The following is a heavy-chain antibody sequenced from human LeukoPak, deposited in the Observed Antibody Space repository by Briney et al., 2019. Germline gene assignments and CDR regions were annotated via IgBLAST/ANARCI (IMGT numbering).Heavy chain of an antibody. Sequence: ASVKVSCKVSGYTLTELSMHWVRPAPGKGLEWMGGFDPEDGETIYAQKFQGRVTMTEDTSTDTAYMELSSLRSEDTAVYYCATGWELLGAFDIWGQGTMVTVSS. CDR3: ATGWELLGAFDI. CDR2: FDPEDGET. CDR1: GYTLTELS. V-gene: IGHV1-24*01. D-gene: IGHD1-26*01. J-gene: IGHJ3*02.